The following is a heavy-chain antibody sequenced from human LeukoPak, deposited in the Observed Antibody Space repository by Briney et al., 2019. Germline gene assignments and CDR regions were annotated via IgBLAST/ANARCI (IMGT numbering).Heavy chain of an antibody. V-gene: IGHV1-8*02. CDR2: MNPNSGNT. D-gene: IGHD4-17*01. Sequence: EASVKVSCKASGYTFTSYDINWVRRAPGQGLEWMGWMNPNSGNTGYAQKFQGRVTMTRNTSISTAYMELSSLRSEDTAVYYCARLQRYYGDYVPYWYFDLWGRGTLVTVSS. CDR3: ARLQRYYGDYVPYWYFDL. J-gene: IGHJ2*01. CDR1: GYTFTSYD.